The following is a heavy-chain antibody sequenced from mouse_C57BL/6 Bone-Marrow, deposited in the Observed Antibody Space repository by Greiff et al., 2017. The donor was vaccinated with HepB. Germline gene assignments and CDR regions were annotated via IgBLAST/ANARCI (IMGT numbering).Heavy chain of an antibody. CDR1: GFTFSDFY. D-gene: IGHD2-5*01. Sequence: EVQVVESGGGLVQSGRSLRLSCATSGFTFSDFYMEWVRQAPGKGLEWIAASRNKANDYTTEYSASVKGRFIVSRDTSQSILYLQMNALRAEDTAIYFCERDADYSNYAWFAYWGQGTLVTVSA. CDR3: ERDADYSNYAWFAY. J-gene: IGHJ3*01. CDR2: SRNKANDYTT. V-gene: IGHV7-1*01.